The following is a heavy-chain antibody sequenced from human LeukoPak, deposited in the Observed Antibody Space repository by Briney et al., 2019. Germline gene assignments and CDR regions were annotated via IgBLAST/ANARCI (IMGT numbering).Heavy chain of an antibody. V-gene: IGHV4-30-2*01. CDR1: GGSISSGGYS. CDR3: ARGYYYDSSGYYFFDY. J-gene: IGHJ4*02. CDR2: IYHSGST. Sequence: SETLSLACAVSGGSISSGGYSWSWIRQPPGQGLEWIGYIYHSGSTYYNPSLKSRVTISVDRSKNQFSLKLSSVTAADTAVYYCARGYYYDSSGYYFFDYWGQGTLVTVSS. D-gene: IGHD3-22*01.